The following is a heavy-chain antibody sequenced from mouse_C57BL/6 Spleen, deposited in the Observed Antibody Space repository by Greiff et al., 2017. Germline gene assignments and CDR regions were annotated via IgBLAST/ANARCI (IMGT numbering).Heavy chain of an antibody. CDR1: GFTFSDYG. CDR2: ISSGSSTI. CDR3: ARATTVVPDY. Sequence: EVQVVESGGGLVKPGGSLKLSCAASGFTFSDYGMHWVRQAPEKGLEWVAYISSGSSTIYYADTVKGRFTISRDNAKNTLFLQMTSLRSEDTAMDYCARATTVVPDYWGQGTTLTVSS. D-gene: IGHD1-1*01. V-gene: IGHV5-17*01. J-gene: IGHJ2*01.